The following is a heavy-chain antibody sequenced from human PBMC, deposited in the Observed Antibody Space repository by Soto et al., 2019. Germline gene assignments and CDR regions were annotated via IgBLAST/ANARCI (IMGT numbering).Heavy chain of an antibody. Sequence: QVHLVQSGAEVKKPGASVRDSCKDSGYSFIDHYIHWVRQAPGQGLDWMGVINPDGGSTSYAQRCQGRVTVAADTSTTTRYTDLTGLTSEDTAVYDCTRDPLSWNYVCFWDSWGQGTLVIVYS. V-gene: IGHV1-46*01. CDR1: GYSFIDHY. CDR2: INPDGGST. D-gene: IGHD1-7*01. CDR3: TRDPLSWNYVCFWDS. J-gene: IGHJ5*01.